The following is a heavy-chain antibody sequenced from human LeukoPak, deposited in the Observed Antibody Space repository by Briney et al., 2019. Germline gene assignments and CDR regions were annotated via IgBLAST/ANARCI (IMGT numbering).Heavy chain of an antibody. CDR3: ASTQIIVGATDNWFDP. V-gene: IGHV4-59*01. CDR2: IYYSGST. Sequence: SETLSLTCTVSGGSISSYYWSWIRQPPEKGLEWIGYIYYSGSTNYNPSLKSRVTISVDTSKNQFSLKLSSVTAADTAVYYCASTQIIVGATDNWFDPWGQGTLVTVSS. CDR1: GGSISSYY. D-gene: IGHD1-26*01. J-gene: IGHJ5*02.